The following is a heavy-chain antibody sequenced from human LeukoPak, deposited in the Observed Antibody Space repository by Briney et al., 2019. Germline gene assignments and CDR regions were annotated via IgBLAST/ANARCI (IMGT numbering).Heavy chain of an antibody. CDR1: GFTLGDHW. Sequence: GGSLRLSCAASGFTLGDHWMDWVRQTPGKGLEWVGLIKNKASRYTTQYAPSVRGRFTISRDDSRNSVYLQMNSLRAEDTAVYYCARVREMTTVTNWGQGTLATVSS. CDR3: ARVREMTTVTN. CDR2: IKNKASRYTT. J-gene: IGHJ4*02. V-gene: IGHV3-72*01. D-gene: IGHD4-17*01.